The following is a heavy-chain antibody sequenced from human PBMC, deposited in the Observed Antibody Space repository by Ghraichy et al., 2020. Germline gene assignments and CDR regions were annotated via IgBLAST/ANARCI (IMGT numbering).Heavy chain of an antibody. J-gene: IGHJ5*02. CDR2: ISSSSSTI. CDR3: AREGYSSGWYHWFDP. Sequence: GESLNISCAASGFTFSSYSMNWVRQAPGKGLEWVSYISSSSSTIYYADSVKGRFTISRDNAKNSLYLQMNSLRDEDTAVYYCAREGYSSGWYHWFDPWGQGTLVTVSS. CDR1: GFTFSSYS. V-gene: IGHV3-48*02. D-gene: IGHD6-19*01.